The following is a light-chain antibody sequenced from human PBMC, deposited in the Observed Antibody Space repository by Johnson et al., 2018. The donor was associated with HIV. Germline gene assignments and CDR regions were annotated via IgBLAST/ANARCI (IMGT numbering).Light chain of an antibody. CDR1: SSNIGNNY. Sequence: QSVLTQPPSVSAAPGQKVTISCSGSSSNIGNNYVSWYQQLPGTAPKLLIYDNNKRPSGIPDRFSGSKSGTSATLGITGLQTGDEADHYCGTWDSSLSAFYAFGTGTKVTVL. J-gene: IGLJ1*01. V-gene: IGLV1-51*01. CDR3: GTWDSSLSAFYA. CDR2: DNN.